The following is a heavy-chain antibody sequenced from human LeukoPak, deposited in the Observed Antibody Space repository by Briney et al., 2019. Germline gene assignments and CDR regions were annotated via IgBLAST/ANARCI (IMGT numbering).Heavy chain of an antibody. J-gene: IGHJ4*02. Sequence: PSETLSLTCAVYGGSFSGYYWSWIRQPPGKGLEWIGEINHSGSTTYNPSLKSRVTISVDTSKNQFSLKLSSVTAADTAVYYCARVAIVGATRFDYWGQGNLVTVSS. CDR2: INHSGST. V-gene: IGHV4-34*01. D-gene: IGHD1-26*01. CDR1: GGSFSGYY. CDR3: ARVAIVGATRFDY.